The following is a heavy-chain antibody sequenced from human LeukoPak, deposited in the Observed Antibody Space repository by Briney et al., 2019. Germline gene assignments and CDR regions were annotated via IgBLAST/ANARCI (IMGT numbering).Heavy chain of an antibody. V-gene: IGHV3-23*01. D-gene: IGHD3-16*01. CDR1: GFTFSTYA. CDR3: AKGLIEFRVLTNWFDP. J-gene: IGHJ5*02. Sequence: PGGSLRLSCAASGFTFSTYAMSWVRQAPGKGLEWVSAISGSGGSTYYADSVKGRFTISRDNSKNTLYLQMNSLRAEDTAVYYCAKGLIEFRVLTNWFDPWGQGTLVTVSS. CDR2: ISGSGGST.